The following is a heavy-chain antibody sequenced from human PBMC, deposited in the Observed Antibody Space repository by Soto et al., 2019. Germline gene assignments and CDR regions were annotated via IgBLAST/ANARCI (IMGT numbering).Heavy chain of an antibody. D-gene: IGHD1-26*01. J-gene: IGHJ3*02. CDR1: GFTFSSYE. Sequence: PGGSLRLSCAASGFTFSSYEMSWVRQAPGKGLEWVSYISSSGSTIYYADSVKGRFTISRDNAKNSLYLQMNSLRAEDTAVYYCATPGGSSGSYDAFDIWGQGTMVTVSS. V-gene: IGHV3-48*03. CDR2: ISSSGSTI. CDR3: ATPGGSSGSYDAFDI.